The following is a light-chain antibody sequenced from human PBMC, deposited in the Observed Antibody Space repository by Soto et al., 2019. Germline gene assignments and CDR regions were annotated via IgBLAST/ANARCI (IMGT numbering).Light chain of an antibody. CDR1: QGITNY. Sequence: DIQLTQYPSSLSASVGHRVTITCRASQGITNYLAWYQQKAGKVPKLLIYAASTSQSGVPSRFSGSGSGTDFTLTISILQPEDVATYYCQKYTSAPLTFGGGTKVDTK. V-gene: IGKV1-27*01. CDR3: QKYTSAPLT. J-gene: IGKJ4*01. CDR2: AAS.